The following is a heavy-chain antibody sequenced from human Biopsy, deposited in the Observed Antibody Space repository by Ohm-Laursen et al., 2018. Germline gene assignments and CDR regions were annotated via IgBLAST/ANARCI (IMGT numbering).Heavy chain of an antibody. D-gene: IGHD4-23*01. CDR1: GGSFTGHY. Sequence: SETLSLTCTVSGGSFTGHYWSWIRQPPGKGLEWIGHISCTGYTSYNASLKSRVTISVDTSRNHFFLRLSSLTAADTAVYYCAGGSNDFGGLYFPRWGQGTLLTVSS. CDR2: ISCTGYT. V-gene: IGHV4-59*11. J-gene: IGHJ4*02. CDR3: AGGSNDFGGLYFPR.